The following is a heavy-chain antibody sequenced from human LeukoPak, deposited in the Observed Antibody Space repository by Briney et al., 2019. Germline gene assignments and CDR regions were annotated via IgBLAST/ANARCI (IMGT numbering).Heavy chain of an antibody. CDR1: GFTFSSYW. J-gene: IGHJ4*02. V-gene: IGHV3-7*01. CDR3: ARARGSYGYFFDY. CDR2: IKQDGSEK. D-gene: IGHD1-26*01. Sequence: PGGSLRLSCAASGFTFSSYWMTWVRQAPGKRLEWVANIKQDGSEKYYVDSVEGRFTISRDNAKNSLYLQMNSLRAEDTAVYYCARARGSYGYFFDYWGQGSLVTVSS.